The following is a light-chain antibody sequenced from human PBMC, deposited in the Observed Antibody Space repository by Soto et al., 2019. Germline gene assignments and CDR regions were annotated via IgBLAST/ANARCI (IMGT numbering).Light chain of an antibody. CDR3: CSFTSSSNYV. V-gene: IGLV2-14*01. CDR1: SSDVGGYNY. J-gene: IGLJ1*01. CDR2: EVS. Sequence: QSVLTQPASVSGSLGQSITISCTGTSSDVGGYNYVSWYQQQPGKAPKLMISEVSNRPSGISNRFSGSKSGNTASLIISGLQAEDEADYYCCSFTSSSNYVFGTGTKVTVL.